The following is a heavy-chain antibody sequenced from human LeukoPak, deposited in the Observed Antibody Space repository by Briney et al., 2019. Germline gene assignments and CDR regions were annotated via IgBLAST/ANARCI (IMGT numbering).Heavy chain of an antibody. CDR1: GYTFTTYD. J-gene: IGHJ4*02. D-gene: IGHD3-10*01. V-gene: IGHV1-8*01. CDR3: ARRIRGAPTDH. CDR2: MNPNSGNT. Sequence: ASVKVSCKASGYTFTTYDLNWVRQATGQGLGRMGWMNPNSGNTGYAQMFQGRVTMTRNTSISTAYMELNNLTSEDTAVYYCARRIRGAPTDHWGQGTLVTVSS.